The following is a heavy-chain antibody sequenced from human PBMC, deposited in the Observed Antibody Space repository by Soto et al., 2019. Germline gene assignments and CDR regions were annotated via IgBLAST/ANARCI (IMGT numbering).Heavy chain of an antibody. Sequence: PSETLSLTCTVSCGSVSSENYYWSWIRHRPGKGLEWIGYISSSGNPFYKPSLNSRLSISLDTSKNQFSLKLNSVTDADAALYYCARGVEPITLVVTAFDIWGQGTVVTVSS. CDR2: ISSSGNP. CDR1: CGSVSSENYY. CDR3: ARGVEPITLVVTAFDI. J-gene: IGHJ3*02. V-gene: IGHV4-31*03. D-gene: IGHD3-22*01.